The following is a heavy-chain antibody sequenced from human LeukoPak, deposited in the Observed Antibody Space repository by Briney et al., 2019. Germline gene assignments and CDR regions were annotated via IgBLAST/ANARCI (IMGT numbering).Heavy chain of an antibody. D-gene: IGHD3-3*01. V-gene: IGHV3-7*05. Sequence: PGGSLRLSCVASGFTFSSYWMSWVRQAPGKGLEWVANIKQDGSEKYYVDSVKGRFTTSRDNAKNSLYLQMNSLKTEDTAVYYCTTGGDFWSGDPYYYYYYGMDVWGQGTTVTVSS. J-gene: IGHJ6*02. CDR2: IKQDGSEK. CDR3: TTGGDFWSGDPYYYYYYGMDV. CDR1: GFTFSSYW.